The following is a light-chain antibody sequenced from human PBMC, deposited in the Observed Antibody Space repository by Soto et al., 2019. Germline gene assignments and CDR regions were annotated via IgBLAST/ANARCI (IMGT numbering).Light chain of an antibody. V-gene: IGKV3-11*01. J-gene: IGKJ1*01. CDR3: QQRSNWPWT. Sequence: EILFTQSPATLSLSPGERATLSCGASQSVSSFLVWYQQKPGQSPRLLIYGASNRATGIPGRFSGSGSGTDFTLTISSLEPEDFAVYYCQQRSNWPWTFGQGTRWKSN. CDR1: QSVSSF. CDR2: GAS.